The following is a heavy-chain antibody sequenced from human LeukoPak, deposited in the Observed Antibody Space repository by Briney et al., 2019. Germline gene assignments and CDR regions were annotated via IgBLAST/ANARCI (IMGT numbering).Heavy chain of an antibody. J-gene: IGHJ4*02. CDR1: GGSISSSSYY. Sequence: PSETLSLTCTVSGGSISSSSYYWGWIRQPPGKGLEWIGSIYYSGSTYYNPSLKSRVTMSVDTSKNQFSLKLSSVTAADTAVYYCATGLGYRSGGSCYSGFTQAPLDYWGQGTLVTVSS. D-gene: IGHD2-15*01. CDR2: IYYSGST. V-gene: IGHV4-39*01. CDR3: ATGLGYRSGGSCYSGFTQAPLDY.